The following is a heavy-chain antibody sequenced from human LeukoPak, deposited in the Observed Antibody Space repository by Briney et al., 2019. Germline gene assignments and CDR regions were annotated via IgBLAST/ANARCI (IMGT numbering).Heavy chain of an antibody. CDR2: ITDTYNM. CDR3: VKGACSSGCSGNH. J-gene: IGHJ5*02. CDR1: GIAFSDSA. D-gene: IGHD6-19*01. Sequence: GGSLRLSCAASGIAFSDSAMYWVRQAPGKGLECVSVITDTYNMYYGDSVKGRFTVSRDNSRKTLYLQMNSLRVDDTALYYCVKGACSSGCSGNHWGQGTRV. V-gene: IGHV3-23*01.